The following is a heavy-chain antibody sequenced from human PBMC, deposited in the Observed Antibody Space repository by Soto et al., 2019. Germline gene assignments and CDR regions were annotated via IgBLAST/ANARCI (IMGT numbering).Heavy chain of an antibody. V-gene: IGHV3-33*01. CDR3: ARVGDIVVVPAAPPDY. CDR2: IWYDGSNK. CDR1: GFSFSSYG. J-gene: IGHJ4*02. D-gene: IGHD2-2*01. Sequence: GGYLRLSCAASGFSFSSYGMHWVRQAPGKGLEWVAVIWYDGSNKYYADSMKGRFTISRDNSKNTLYLQMNSLRAEDTAVYYCARVGDIVVVPAAPPDYWGQGTLVTVSS.